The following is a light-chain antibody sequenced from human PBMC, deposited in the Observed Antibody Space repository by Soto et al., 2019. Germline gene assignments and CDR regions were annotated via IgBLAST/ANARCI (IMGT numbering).Light chain of an antibody. CDR3: QQSYRTPYP. J-gene: IGKJ2*01. CDR2: AAS. V-gene: IGKV1-39*01. CDR1: QSISSY. Sequence: SQSPSSLSASVGDRVTITCRANQSISSYLNWYQQKPGKAPKLLIYAASTLQRGVSSRFSGSGSGTDFTLTIRSLQLDDFATYYCQQSYRTPYPFGQGTKVDIK.